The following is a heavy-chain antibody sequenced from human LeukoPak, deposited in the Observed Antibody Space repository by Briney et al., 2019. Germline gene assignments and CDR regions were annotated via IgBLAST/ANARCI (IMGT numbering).Heavy chain of an antibody. CDR3: ARAPRDFASDY. V-gene: IGHV3-21*01. CDR1: GFTFSSST. CDR2: ISSTSNYI. J-gene: IGHJ4*02. D-gene: IGHD3-3*01. Sequence: PGGSLRLSCAASGFTFSSSTMNWVRRAPGKGLEWVSSISSTSNYIYYADSVKGRFTISRDNAKNSLYLQMNSLRAEDTAVYYCARAPRDFASDYWGQGTLVTVSS.